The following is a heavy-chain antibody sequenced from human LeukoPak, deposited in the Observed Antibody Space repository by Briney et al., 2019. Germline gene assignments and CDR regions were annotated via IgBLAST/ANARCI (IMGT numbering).Heavy chain of an antibody. V-gene: IGHV3-11*01. CDR2: IGGSDSIV. CDR1: EFTVNDYY. D-gene: IGHD6-19*01. Sequence: GGSLRLSCAVSEFTVNDYYMSWIRRAPGKGLEWVSDIGGSDSIVAYADSVKGRFSISRDFAKNSLYLQMNSLRAEDTAVYYCAREKVAGTFDSWGQGALVTVSS. CDR3: AREKVAGTFDS. J-gene: IGHJ4*02.